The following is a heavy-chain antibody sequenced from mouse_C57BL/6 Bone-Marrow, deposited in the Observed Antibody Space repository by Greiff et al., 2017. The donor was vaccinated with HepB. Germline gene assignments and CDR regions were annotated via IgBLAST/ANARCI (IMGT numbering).Heavy chain of an antibody. D-gene: IGHD2-5*01. Sequence: EVMLVESGGDLVKPGGSLKLSCAASGFTFSSYGMSWVRQTPDKRLEWVATISSGGSYTYYPDSVKGRFTISRDNAKNTLYLQMSSLKSEDTAMYYCARQSNYEAMDYWGQGTSVTVSS. J-gene: IGHJ4*01. V-gene: IGHV5-6*02. CDR2: ISSGGSYT. CDR1: GFTFSSYG. CDR3: ARQSNYEAMDY.